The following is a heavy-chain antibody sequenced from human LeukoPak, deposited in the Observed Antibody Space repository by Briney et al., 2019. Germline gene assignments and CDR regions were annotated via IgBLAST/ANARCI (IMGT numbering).Heavy chain of an antibody. CDR3: ARAQLGYYDSSGQYYYMDV. Sequence: ASVKVSCKASGYTFTSYYMHWVRQAPGQGLEWMGIINPSGGSTSYAQKFQGRVTMTTDTSTSTAYMELRSLRSDDTAVYYCARAQLGYYDSSGQYYYMDVWGKGTTVTISS. J-gene: IGHJ6*03. CDR1: GYTFTSYY. D-gene: IGHD3-22*01. V-gene: IGHV1-46*01. CDR2: INPSGGST.